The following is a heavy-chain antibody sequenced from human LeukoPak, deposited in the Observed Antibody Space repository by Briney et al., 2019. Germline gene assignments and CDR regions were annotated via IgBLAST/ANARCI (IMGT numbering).Heavy chain of an antibody. J-gene: IGHJ6*04. V-gene: IGHV3-49*04. Sequence: PGGSLRLSCTASGFTFGDYAMSWVRQAPGEGLEWVGFIRSKAYGGTTEYAASVKGRFTISRDDSKSIAYLQMNSLKTEDTAVYYCTREMVAAAGSWSDYYYYGMDVWGKGTTVTVSS. CDR2: IRSKAYGGTT. D-gene: IGHD6-13*01. CDR1: GFTFGDYA. CDR3: TREMVAAAGSWSDYYYYGMDV.